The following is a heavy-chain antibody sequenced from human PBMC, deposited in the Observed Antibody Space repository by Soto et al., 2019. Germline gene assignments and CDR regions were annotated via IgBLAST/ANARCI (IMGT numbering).Heavy chain of an antibody. D-gene: IGHD7-27*01. CDR3: ARLSLTGDLYCYYYGMDV. Sequence: GESLKISCKGSGYSFTSYWIGWVRQMPGKGLEWMGIIYPGDSDTRYSPSFQGQVTISADKSISTAYLQWSSLKASDTAMYYCARLSLTGDLYCYYYGMDVWGQGTTVTVSS. J-gene: IGHJ6*02. CDR1: GYSFTSYW. V-gene: IGHV5-51*01. CDR2: IYPGDSDT.